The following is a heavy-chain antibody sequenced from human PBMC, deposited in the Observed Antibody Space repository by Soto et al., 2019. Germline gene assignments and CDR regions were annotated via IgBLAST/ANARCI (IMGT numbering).Heavy chain of an antibody. CDR3: ARVIGGLYPFDY. J-gene: IGHJ4*02. D-gene: IGHD3-16*01. CDR2: INAGNGNT. Sequence: QVQLVQSGAEVKKPGASVKVSCKASGYTFTSYAMHWVRQAPGQRLEGMGWINAGNGNTKYSQKFQGRVTITRDTYASTAYMALSSMTSEDTAVYYCARVIGGLYPFDYWGQGTLVTVPS. V-gene: IGHV1-3*01. CDR1: GYTFTSYA.